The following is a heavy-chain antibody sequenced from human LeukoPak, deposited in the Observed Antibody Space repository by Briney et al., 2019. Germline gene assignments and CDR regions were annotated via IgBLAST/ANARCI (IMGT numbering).Heavy chain of an antibody. D-gene: IGHD3-10*01. V-gene: IGHV3-23*01. J-gene: IGHJ4*02. CDR2: ISGSGGST. CDR1: GFTFSSYA. CDR3: AKGAVITMVRGVISAHFDY. Sequence: GGSLRLSCAASGFTFSSYAMSWVHQAPGKGLEWVSAISGSGGSTYYADSVKGRFTISRDNSKNTLYLQMNSLRAEDTAVYYCAKGAVITMVRGVISAHFDYWGQGTLVTVSS.